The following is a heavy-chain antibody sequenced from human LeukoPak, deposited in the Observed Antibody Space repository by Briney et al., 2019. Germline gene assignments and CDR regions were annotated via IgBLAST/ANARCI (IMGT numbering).Heavy chain of an antibody. Sequence: PGGSLRLSCAASAFTFSGYGMPWVRQVPGKGLEWVAVIWYDGSNQYYADSVKGRFTISRDNSKNTVYLQMNSLRAEDTAVYYCARDGYGYNDGNGPSDYWGQGTLVTVSS. D-gene: IGHD5-18*01. CDR3: ARDGYGYNDGNGPSDY. V-gene: IGHV3-33*01. J-gene: IGHJ4*02. CDR1: AFTFSGYG. CDR2: IWYDGSNQ.